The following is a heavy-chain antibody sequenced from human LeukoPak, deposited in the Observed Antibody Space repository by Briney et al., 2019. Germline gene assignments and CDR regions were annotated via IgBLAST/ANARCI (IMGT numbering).Heavy chain of an antibody. CDR2: ISYDGSNK. CDR3: ATAGSNTVSSWFPY. V-gene: IGHV3-30*03. CDR1: GSTLISYG. J-gene: IGHJ4*02. D-gene: IGHD4-17*01. Sequence: GSSLRLSCAASGSTLISYGMLGVPEAPDGGREGVAVISYDGSNKYYADSVKGRFTISRDNSQNTLYLQMNSLRAEDTAVYYCATAGSNTVSSWFPYWGQGVLVTVSS.